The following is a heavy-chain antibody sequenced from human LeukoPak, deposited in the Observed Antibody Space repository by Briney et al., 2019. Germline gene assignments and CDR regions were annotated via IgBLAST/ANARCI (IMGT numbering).Heavy chain of an antibody. CDR2: MNPNSGNT. D-gene: IGHD3-10*01. CDR3: ARVYGSGSYPGVDP. J-gene: IGHJ5*02. CDR1: GYTFTSYD. Sequence: ASVKVSRKASGYTFTSYDINWVRQATGQGLEWMGWMNPNSGNTGYAQKFQGRVTMTRNTSISTAYMELSSLRSEDTAVYYCARVYGSGSYPGVDPWGQGTLVTVSS. V-gene: IGHV1-8*01.